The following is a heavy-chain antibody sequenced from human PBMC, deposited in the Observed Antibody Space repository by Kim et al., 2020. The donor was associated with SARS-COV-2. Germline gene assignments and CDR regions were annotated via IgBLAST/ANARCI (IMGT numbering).Heavy chain of an antibody. CDR1: GEPFNGYY. CDR3: ARARYFDWLFQQSSYFFD. V-gene: IGHV4-34*01. CDR2: INHDRST. Sequence: SETLSLTCAVYGEPFNGYYWSWIRQPPGKGLEWIGEINHDRSTNYNPSLKSRVTMSLDTSKSQFSLRLTSVTAADTAVYYCARARYFDWLFQQSSYFFD. J-gene: IGHJ4*01. D-gene: IGHD3-9*01.